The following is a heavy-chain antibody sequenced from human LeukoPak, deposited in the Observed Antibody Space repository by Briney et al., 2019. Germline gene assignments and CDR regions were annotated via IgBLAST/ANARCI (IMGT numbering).Heavy chain of an antibody. D-gene: IGHD6-19*01. CDR3: AWSYSSGWYGWFDP. V-gene: IGHV4-34*01. CDR1: GGSFSGYY. CDR2: INHSGST. Sequence: SETLSLTCAVYGGSFSGYYWSWIRQPPGKGLEWIGEINHSGSTNYNPSLKSRVTILVDTSKNQFSLKLSSVTAAGTAVYYCAWSYSSGWYGWFDPWGQGTLVTVSS. J-gene: IGHJ5*02.